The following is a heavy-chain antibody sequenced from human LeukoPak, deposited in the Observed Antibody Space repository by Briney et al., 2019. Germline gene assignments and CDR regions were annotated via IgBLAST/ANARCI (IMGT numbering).Heavy chain of an antibody. J-gene: IGHJ2*01. D-gene: IGHD4-17*01. CDR2: ISTYNGNT. Sequence: GASVKVSCKASGYTLTTYGITWVRQAPGQGLEWMGWISTYNGNTDYTQKLQGRVTMTTDTSTSTAYMELRSLRSDDTALYYCARTYGDYDGSYWYFDLWGRGTLVTVSS. V-gene: IGHV1-18*01. CDR3: ARTYGDYDGSYWYFDL. CDR1: GYTLTTYG.